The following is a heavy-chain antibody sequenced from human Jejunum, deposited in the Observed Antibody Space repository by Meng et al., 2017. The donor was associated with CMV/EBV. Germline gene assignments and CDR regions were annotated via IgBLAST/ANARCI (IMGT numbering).Heavy chain of an antibody. V-gene: IGHV4-34*02. CDR1: GGSVSGYY. CDR2: MNPSGVT. D-gene: IGHD2-15*01. CDR3: ARELGYCSGGNCYGGTFDY. Sequence: AQLQQGGAGLLVRSGTLPLTCAVDGGSVSGYYWSWIRQTPGKGLEWIGEMNPSGVTIYNPSLKGRVTISVDTSKNQFSLKLTSVTAADTALYYCARELGYCSGGNCYGGTFDYWGQGTLVTVSS. J-gene: IGHJ4*02.